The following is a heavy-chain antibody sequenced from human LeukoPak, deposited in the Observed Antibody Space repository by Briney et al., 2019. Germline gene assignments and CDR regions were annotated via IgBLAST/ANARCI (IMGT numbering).Heavy chain of an antibody. V-gene: IGHV3-7*01. D-gene: IGHD6-6*01. CDR3: ARDSKYSSSSQDYYHGMDV. CDR1: GFTFSSYW. CDR2: IKQDGSEK. Sequence: PGGSLRLSCAAPGFTFSSYWMSWVRQAPGKGLEWVANIKQDGSEKYYVDSVKGRFTISRDNAKNSLYLQMNSLRAEDTAVYYCARDSKYSSSSQDYYHGMDVWGQGTTVTVSS. J-gene: IGHJ6*02.